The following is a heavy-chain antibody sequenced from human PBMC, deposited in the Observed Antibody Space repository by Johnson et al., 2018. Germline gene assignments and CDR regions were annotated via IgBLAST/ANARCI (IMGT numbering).Heavy chain of an antibody. D-gene: IGHD6-13*01. Sequence: QVQLVESGGGVVQPGRSLRLSCAASGFTFSSYGMHWVRQAPGKGLEWVAVISYDGSNKYYADSVKGRFIISRDNSKNTLYRQMNSLRAEDTAVYYCARDSCAYSSSCQKVAFDIWGQGTMVTVSS. CDR2: ISYDGSNK. J-gene: IGHJ3*02. CDR1: GFTFSSYG. V-gene: IGHV3-30*03. CDR3: ARDSCAYSSSCQKVAFDI.